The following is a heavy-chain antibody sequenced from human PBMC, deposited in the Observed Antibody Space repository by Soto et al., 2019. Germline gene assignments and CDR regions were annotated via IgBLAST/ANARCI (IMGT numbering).Heavy chain of an antibody. J-gene: IGHJ3*02. D-gene: IGHD5-12*01. V-gene: IGHV1-8*01. CDR2: VNPNSGNT. Sequence: ASVKVSCKASGYTFTSYDINWVRQATGQGLEWMGWVNPNSGNTGYAQKFQGRVTMTRNTSISTAYVELSSLRSEDTAVYYCARVVGWLRLGDDAFDIWGQGTMVTVSS. CDR3: ARVVGWLRLGDDAFDI. CDR1: GYTFTSYD.